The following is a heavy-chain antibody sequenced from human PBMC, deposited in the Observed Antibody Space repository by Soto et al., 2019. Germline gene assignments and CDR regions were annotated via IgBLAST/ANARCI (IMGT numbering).Heavy chain of an antibody. J-gene: IGHJ6*02. CDR1: GFTFSSYW. V-gene: IGHV3-74*01. CDR3: ARESLSRYDFWSGDYSSPYYYYGMDV. Sequence: EVQLVESGGGLVQPGGSLRLSCAASGFTFSSYWMHWVRQAPGKGLVWVSRINSDGSSTSYADSVKGRFTISRDNAKNTLYLQMNSLRAEDTAVYYCARESLSRYDFWSGDYSSPYYYYGMDVWGQGPTVTVSS. CDR2: INSDGSST. D-gene: IGHD3-3*01.